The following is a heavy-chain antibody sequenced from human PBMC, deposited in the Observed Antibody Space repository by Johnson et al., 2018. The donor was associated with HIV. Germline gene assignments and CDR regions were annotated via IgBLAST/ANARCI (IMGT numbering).Heavy chain of an antibody. V-gene: IGHV3-66*01. J-gene: IGHJ3*01. D-gene: IGHD3-10*01. CDR3: ASGSSGLFDL. CDR1: GYSVTGYN. CDR2: IYTGSDST. Sequence: VQLVESGGGLVQPGGSLRLSCAVSGYSVTGYNMNWVRQAPVKGLEWVSVIYTGSDSTSYTDSVKDRFTISRDRSQNAVYLQMSSLRAEDTALCYCASGSSGLFDLWGRGTMVTVSS.